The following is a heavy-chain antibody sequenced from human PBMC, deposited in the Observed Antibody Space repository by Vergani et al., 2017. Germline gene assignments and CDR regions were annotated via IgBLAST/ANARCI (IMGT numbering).Heavy chain of an antibody. CDR3: ARGPTYYDFWSGLGTNWFDP. J-gene: IGHJ5*02. V-gene: IGHV4-59*01. D-gene: IGHD3-3*01. CDR1: GGSISSYY. CDR2: IYYSWST. Sequence: QVQLQESGPGLVKPSETLSLTCTVSGGSISSYYWSWIRQPPGKGLDWIGYIYYSWSTNYTPSLHSRVTISVDTSTHQFSLTLSSVTAADTAVYYCARGPTYYDFWSGLGTNWFDPWGQGTLVTVSS.